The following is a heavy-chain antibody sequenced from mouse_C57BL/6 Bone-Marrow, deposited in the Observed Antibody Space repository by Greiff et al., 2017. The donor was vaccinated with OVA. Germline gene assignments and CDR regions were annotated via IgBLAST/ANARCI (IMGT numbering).Heavy chain of an antibody. V-gene: IGHV1-61*01. Sequence: QVQLQQSGAELVRPGSSVKLSCKASGYTFTSYWMDWVKQRPGQGLEWIGNIYPSDSETHYNQKFKDKATLTVDKSSSTAYMQLSSLTSEDSAVYYCARRTWDYYAMDYWGQGTSVTVSS. CDR1: GYTFTSYW. CDR2: IYPSDSET. J-gene: IGHJ4*01. D-gene: IGHD4-1*01. CDR3: ARRTWDYYAMDY.